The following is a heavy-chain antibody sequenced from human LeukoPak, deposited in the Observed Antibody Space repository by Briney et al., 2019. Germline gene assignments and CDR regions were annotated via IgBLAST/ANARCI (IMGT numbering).Heavy chain of an antibody. V-gene: IGHV1-2*02. D-gene: IGHD3-3*01. CDR2: INPNSGGT. J-gene: IGHJ5*02. CDR1: GYTFTGYY. Sequence: ASVKVSCKASGYTFTGYYMHWVRQAPGQGLEWVGWINPNSGGTNYAQKFQGRVTMTRDTSISTAYMELSRLRSDDTAVYYCACGYYDFWNRAWFDPWGQGTLVTVSS. CDR3: ACGYYDFWNRAWFDP.